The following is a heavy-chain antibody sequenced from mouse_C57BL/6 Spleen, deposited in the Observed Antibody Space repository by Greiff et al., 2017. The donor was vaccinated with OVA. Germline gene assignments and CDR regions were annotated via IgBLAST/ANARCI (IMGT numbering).Heavy chain of an antibody. CDR3: ARGYGNYLFDY. J-gene: IGHJ2*01. Sequence: EVQVVESGGGLVKPGGSLKLSCAASGFTFSSYAMSWVRQTPEKRLEWVATISDGGSYTYYPDNVKGRFTISRDNAKNHLYLQMSHLKSEDTAMYYCARGYGNYLFDYWGQGTTLTVSS. CDR1: GFTFSSYA. D-gene: IGHD2-1*01. V-gene: IGHV5-4*01. CDR2: ISDGGSYT.